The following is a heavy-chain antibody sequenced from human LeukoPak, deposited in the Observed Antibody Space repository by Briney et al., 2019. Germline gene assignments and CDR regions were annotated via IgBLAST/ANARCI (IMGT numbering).Heavy chain of an antibody. J-gene: IGHJ4*02. CDR2: IYYSGST. D-gene: IGHD1-26*01. CDR3: ARGEWEPYFDY. CDR1: GASISSYY. Sequence: SETLSLTCTVSGASISSYYWTRIRQTPGEGLEWIGYIYYSGSTNYNPSLKSRVTMSVDTSKNQFSLKLTSVTAADTAVYYCARGEWEPYFDYWGQGTLVTVSS. V-gene: IGHV4-59*01.